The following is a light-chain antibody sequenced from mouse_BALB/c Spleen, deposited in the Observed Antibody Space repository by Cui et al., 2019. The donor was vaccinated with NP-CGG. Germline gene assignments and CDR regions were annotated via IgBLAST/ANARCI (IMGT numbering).Light chain of an antibody. CDR3: ALWYSNHWV. J-gene: IGLJ1*01. CDR1: TGAVTTSNY. V-gene: IGLV1*01. CDR2: GTN. Sequence: QSVVTHASALTTSPGETVTLTGRESTGAVTTSNYANGVQEKPDHLFTGLIGGTNNRAPGVPARFSGSLIGDKAALTITGAQTEDEAIYFCALWYSNHWVFGGGTKLTVL.